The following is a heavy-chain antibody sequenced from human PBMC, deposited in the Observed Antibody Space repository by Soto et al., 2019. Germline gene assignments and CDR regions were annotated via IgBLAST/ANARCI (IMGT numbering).Heavy chain of an antibody. CDR1: GYSVSSGHYY. D-gene: IGHD3-3*01. CDR3: ATLRTILAPAFDY. V-gene: IGHV4-61*01. Sequence: QVQLQESGPGLVKPSETLSLTCTVSGYSVSSGHYYWSWIRQPPGKGLEWIGYISYSGSTNYNPALKCRVTISVDTSKNQFSLKLTSVTAADAAVYYCATLRTILAPAFDYWGQGILVTVSS. CDR2: ISYSGST. J-gene: IGHJ4*02.